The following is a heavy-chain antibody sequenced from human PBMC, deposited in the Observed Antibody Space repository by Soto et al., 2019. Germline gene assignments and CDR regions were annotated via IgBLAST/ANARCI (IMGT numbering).Heavy chain of an antibody. V-gene: IGHV5-51*01. CDR1: GYSFTSYW. Sequence: GESLKISCKGSGYSFTSYWIGWVRQMPGKGLEWMGIIYPGDSDTRYSPSFQGQVTISADKSISTAYLQWSSLKASDTAMYYCARLDIVATTDYYYYYGMDVWGQGTTVTV. CDR3: ARLDIVATTDYYYYYGMDV. CDR2: IYPGDSDT. D-gene: IGHD5-12*01. J-gene: IGHJ6*02.